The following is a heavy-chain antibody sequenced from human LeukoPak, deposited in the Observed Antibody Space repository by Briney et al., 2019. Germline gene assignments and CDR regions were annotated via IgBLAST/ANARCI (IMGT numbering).Heavy chain of an antibody. Sequence: ASVKVSCMASGYTFTSYGISWVRQAPGQGLEWMGWISAYNGNTNYAQKLQGRVTMTTDTSTSTAYMELRSLRSDDTAVYYCARVSLEWLFGDWFDPWGQGTLVTVSS. D-gene: IGHD3-3*01. J-gene: IGHJ5*02. V-gene: IGHV1-18*01. CDR2: ISAYNGNT. CDR3: ARVSLEWLFGDWFDP. CDR1: GYTFTSYG.